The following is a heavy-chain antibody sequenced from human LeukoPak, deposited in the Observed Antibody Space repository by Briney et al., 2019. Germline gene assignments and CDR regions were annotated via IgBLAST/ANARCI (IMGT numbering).Heavy chain of an antibody. CDR3: ASDPLGGAMDY. J-gene: IGHJ4*02. CDR1: GFTFSDYY. D-gene: IGHD1-26*01. CDR2: ISRGGNTI. V-gene: IGHV3-11*01. Sequence: GGSLRLSCAASGFTFSDYYMSWIRQAPGKGLEWVSFISRGGNTIYYADSVKGRFTVSRDNAKNSLYLQMNSLRAEDTAVYYCASDPLGGAMDYWGQGTLVTVSS.